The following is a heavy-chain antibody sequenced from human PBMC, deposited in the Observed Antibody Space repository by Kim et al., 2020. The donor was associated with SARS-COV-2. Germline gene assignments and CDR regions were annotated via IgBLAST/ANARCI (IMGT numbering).Heavy chain of an antibody. J-gene: IGHJ4*02. D-gene: IGHD3-10*01. CDR2: ISSNGGST. CDR3: VKERLLSRVLGVFDY. V-gene: IGHV3-64D*06. CDR1: GFTFSSYA. Sequence: GGSLRLSCSASGFTFSSYAMHWVRQAPGKGLEYVSAISSNGGSTYYADSVKGRFTISRDNSKNTLYLQMSSLRAEDTAVYYCVKERLLSRVLGVFDYWGQGTLVTVSS.